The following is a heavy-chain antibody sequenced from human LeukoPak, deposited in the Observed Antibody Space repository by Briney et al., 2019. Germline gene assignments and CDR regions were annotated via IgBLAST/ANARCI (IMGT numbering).Heavy chain of an antibody. CDR2: ISSSSSTI. CDR3: ARGPTRANSSDY. Sequence: GGSLRLSCAASGFTFSSYSMNWVRQAPGKGLEWVSYISSSSSTIYYADSVKGRFTISRDNAENSLYLQMNSLRAEDTAVYYCARGPTRANSSDYWGQGARLTVSS. D-gene: IGHD2/OR15-2a*01. V-gene: IGHV3-48*01. J-gene: IGHJ4*02. CDR1: GFTFSSYS.